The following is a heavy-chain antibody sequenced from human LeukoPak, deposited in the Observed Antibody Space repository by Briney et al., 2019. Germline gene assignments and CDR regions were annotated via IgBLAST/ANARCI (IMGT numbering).Heavy chain of an antibody. Sequence: EASVKVSCKASGGTFSSYAISWVRQAPGQGLEWMGRIIPIFGTANYAQKSQGRVTITTDESTSTAYMELSSLRSEDTAVYYCARGVVPAAIGKFDPWGQGTLVTVSS. CDR3: ARGVVPAAIGKFDP. V-gene: IGHV1-69*05. CDR1: GGTFSSYA. J-gene: IGHJ5*02. CDR2: IIPIFGTA. D-gene: IGHD2-2*01.